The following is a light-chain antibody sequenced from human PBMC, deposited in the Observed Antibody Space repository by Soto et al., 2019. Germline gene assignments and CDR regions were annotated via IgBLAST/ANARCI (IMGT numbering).Light chain of an antibody. V-gene: IGKV3-11*01. J-gene: IGKJ1*01. CDR3: QQRSNWLGT. CDR1: KSVSSY. Sequence: EILLTQSPATLSLSPGERATLTCRTSKSVSSYIAWYQQKPNQAPKLLIYDASNRATGITARFSGSGSGTYFTLTIVSLEREDFAFYYCQQRSNWLGTFGQGTKVDIK. CDR2: DAS.